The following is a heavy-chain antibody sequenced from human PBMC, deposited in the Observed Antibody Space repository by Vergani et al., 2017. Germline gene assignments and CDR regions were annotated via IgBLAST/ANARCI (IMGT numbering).Heavy chain of an antibody. D-gene: IGHD3-3*01. Sequence: EVQLVESGGGLVQPGRSLRLSCAASGFTFDDYAMHWVRQAPGQGLEWVSGISWNSGSIGYADSVKGRFTISRDNDKNSLYLQMNSLRAEDTALYYCAKDHYDFWSGYPNLSPFDLWGRGTLVTVSS. CDR2: ISWNSGSI. V-gene: IGHV3-9*01. CDR1: GFTFDDYA. CDR3: AKDHYDFWSGYPNLSPFDL. J-gene: IGHJ2*01.